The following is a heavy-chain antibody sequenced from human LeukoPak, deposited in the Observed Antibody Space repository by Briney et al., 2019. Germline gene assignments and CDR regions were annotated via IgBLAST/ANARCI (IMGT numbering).Heavy chain of an antibody. CDR1: GFTFSSYA. V-gene: IGHV3-23*01. Sequence: PGGSLRLSCAASGFTFSSYAMSWVRQAPGKGLEWVSAISGSGGSTYYADSVKGRLTISRDNSKNTLYLQMNSLRAEDTAVYYCAKSSSWYRDWYFDLWGRGTLVTVSS. J-gene: IGHJ2*01. CDR2: ISGSGGST. D-gene: IGHD6-13*01. CDR3: AKSSSWYRDWYFDL.